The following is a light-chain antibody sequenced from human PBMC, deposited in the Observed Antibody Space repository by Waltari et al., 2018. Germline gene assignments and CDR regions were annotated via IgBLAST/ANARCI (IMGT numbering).Light chain of an antibody. J-gene: IGLJ3*02. CDR1: SGHSSNV. CDR3: ETGGHGTWV. V-gene: IGLV4-69*01. CDR2: VNRDGSH. Sequence: QLVVTQSPSASAPLGASVKLTCTPRSGHSSNVIAWLQQRPEKGPRYLLKVNRDGSHSKGDEIPDRFSGSSSGAERYLTISSLQSDDEADYYCETGGHGTWVFGGGTKLTVL.